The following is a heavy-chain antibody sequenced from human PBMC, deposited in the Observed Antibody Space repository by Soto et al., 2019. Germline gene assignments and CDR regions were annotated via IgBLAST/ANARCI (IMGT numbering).Heavy chain of an antibody. Sequence: SETLSLTCNVSGGSISTSRSYWAWIRQPPGKGLEWLANIFYSGSTYYNPSLASRVTVSVDTSKNEFSLKLRSVTAADTAVYYCARGTRIKYYDSSGYYYGSRWFGPWGQGTLVTVSS. CDR3: ARGTRIKYYDSSGYYYGSRWFGP. CDR1: GGSISTSRSY. V-gene: IGHV4-39*01. CDR2: IFYSGST. J-gene: IGHJ5*02. D-gene: IGHD3-22*01.